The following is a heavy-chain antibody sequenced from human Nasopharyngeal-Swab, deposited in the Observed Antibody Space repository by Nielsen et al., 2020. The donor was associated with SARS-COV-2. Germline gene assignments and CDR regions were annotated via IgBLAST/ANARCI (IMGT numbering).Heavy chain of an antibody. V-gene: IGHV4-59*01. Sequence: WIRQPPGKGLEWIGYIYYSGSTNYNPSLKSRVTISVDTSKNQFSLKLSSVTAADTAVYYCATAANYDILTGYYSYYYYMDVWGKGTTVPSP. CDR3: ATAANYDILTGYYSYYYYMDV. J-gene: IGHJ6*03. D-gene: IGHD3-9*01. CDR2: IYYSGST.